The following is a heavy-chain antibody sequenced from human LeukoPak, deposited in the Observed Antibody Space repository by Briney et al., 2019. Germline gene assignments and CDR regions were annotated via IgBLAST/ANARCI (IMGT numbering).Heavy chain of an antibody. D-gene: IGHD3-16*01. CDR1: GGSISSYY. CDR2: IYYSGST. CDR3: ARSRGGWGYFDY. J-gene: IGHJ4*02. V-gene: IGHV4-59*01. Sequence: PSETLSLTCTVSGGSISSYYWSWIRQPPGKGLEWIGYIYYSGSTNYNPSLKSRVTISVDTSKNQFSLKLSSVTAADTAVYYCARSRGGWGYFDYWGQGTLVTVSS.